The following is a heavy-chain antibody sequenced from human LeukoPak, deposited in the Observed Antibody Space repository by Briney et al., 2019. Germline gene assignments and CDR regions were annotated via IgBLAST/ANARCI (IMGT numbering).Heavy chain of an antibody. Sequence: GASVKVSCKASGGTFSSYAISWVRQAPGQGLEWMGRIIPILGIANYAQKFQGRVTITADKSTSTAYMELSSLRSEDTAVYYCASLYYGSGNIYFDYWGRGTLVTVSS. CDR3: ASLYYGSGNIYFDY. CDR2: IIPILGIA. J-gene: IGHJ4*02. D-gene: IGHD3-10*01. V-gene: IGHV1-69*04. CDR1: GGTFSSYA.